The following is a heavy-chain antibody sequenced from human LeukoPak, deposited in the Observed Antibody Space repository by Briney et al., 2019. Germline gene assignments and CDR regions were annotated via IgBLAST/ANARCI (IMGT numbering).Heavy chain of an antibody. V-gene: IGHV4-4*02. D-gene: IGHD3-16*01. Sequence: SETLSLTCAVSGGSSSSSNWWNWVRQPPGKGLEWIGEIDHSGRTNYNPSLKSRVTISVDTSKNQFSLKLSSVTAADTAVYYCARPFYDYVWGSYTQYDYWGQGTLVTVSS. CDR1: GGSSSSSNW. J-gene: IGHJ4*02. CDR3: ARPFYDYVWGSYTQYDY. CDR2: IDHSGRT.